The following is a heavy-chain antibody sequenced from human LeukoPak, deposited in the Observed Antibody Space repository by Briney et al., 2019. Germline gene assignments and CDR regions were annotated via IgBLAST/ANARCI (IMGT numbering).Heavy chain of an antibody. V-gene: IGHV3-48*04. D-gene: IGHD6-13*01. J-gene: IGHJ6*03. CDR2: IIGSGATT. CDR3: ARDGGEGIAAAGTEFHYYYYMDV. Sequence: PGGTLRLSCAASGFTFRTYGMNWVRQAPGKGLEWVSGIIGSGATTYYGDSVKGRFTISRDNAKNSLYLQMNSLRAEDTAVYYCARDGGEGIAAAGTEFHYYYYMDVWGKGTTVTVSS. CDR1: GFTFRTYG.